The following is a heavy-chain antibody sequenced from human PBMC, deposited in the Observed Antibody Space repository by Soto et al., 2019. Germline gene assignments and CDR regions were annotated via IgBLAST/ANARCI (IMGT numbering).Heavy chain of an antibody. J-gene: IGHJ4*02. V-gene: IGHV3-30*18. CDR3: AKEIRGYYDSSGYCDY. D-gene: IGHD3-22*01. CDR1: GFTFSSYG. CDR2: ISYDGSNK. Sequence: GGSLRLSCAASGFTFSSYGMHWVRQAPGKGLEWVAVISYDGSNKYYADSVKGRFTISRDNSKNTLYLQMNSLRAEDTAVYYCAKEIRGYYDSSGYCDYWGQGTLVTVSS.